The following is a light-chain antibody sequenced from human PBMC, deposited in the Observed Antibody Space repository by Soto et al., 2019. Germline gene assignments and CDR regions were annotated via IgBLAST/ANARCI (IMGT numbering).Light chain of an antibody. V-gene: IGKV4-1*01. CDR2: WAS. CDR1: QSVLYSSNNKNY. Sequence: DIVMTQSPDSLAVSLGERAIINCKSSQSVLYSSNNKNYLAWYQQKPGQPPNLLIYWASTRESGVPDRFSGSGSGTDFTLTISRLQAEDVAVYFCQQYYTTPLTFGGGTKVEIK. J-gene: IGKJ4*01. CDR3: QQYYTTPLT.